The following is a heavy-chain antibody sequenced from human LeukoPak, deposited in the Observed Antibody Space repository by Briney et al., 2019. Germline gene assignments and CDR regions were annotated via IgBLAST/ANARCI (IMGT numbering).Heavy chain of an antibody. CDR2: IYSSGST. CDR3: ARLSGPTSYFDY. V-gene: IGHV4-39*07. J-gene: IGHJ4*02. Sequence: SETLSLTCVVSGGSISSTSYYWGWIRQPPGKGLEWIGSIYSSGSTFYNPSLKSRVTISVDTSKKQFSVKMSSVTAADTAVYYCARLSGPTSYFDYWGQGTLVTVSS. D-gene: IGHD1-26*01. CDR1: GGSISSTSYY.